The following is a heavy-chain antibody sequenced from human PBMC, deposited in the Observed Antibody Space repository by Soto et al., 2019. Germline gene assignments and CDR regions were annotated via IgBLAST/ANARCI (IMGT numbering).Heavy chain of an antibody. J-gene: IGHJ6*02. D-gene: IGHD6-19*01. V-gene: IGHV3-30*18. CDR3: AKGYEVSPPVASGWYSNYFYGVDV. CDR2: ISYDGSEK. Sequence: QVLLVESGGGVVRPGRSLRLSCGASGFSFSKYGMHWVRQAPGEGLEWLSLISYDGSEKWYPESVKGRFTISRDNSKNTLYLQMNSLRGDDTAVYYCAKGYEVSPPVASGWYSNYFYGVDVWGRGTTVTVSS. CDR1: GFSFSKYG.